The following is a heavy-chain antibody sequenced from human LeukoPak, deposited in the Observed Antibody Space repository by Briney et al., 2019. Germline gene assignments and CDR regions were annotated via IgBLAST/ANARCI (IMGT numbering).Heavy chain of an antibody. J-gene: IGHJ4*02. CDR1: GFVFTGYG. D-gene: IGHD1-1*01. CDR3: ARELHVERDDY. V-gene: IGHV1-18*01. Sequence: ASVTVSCKASGFVFTGYGFTWVRQAPGQGLEWMGWISANDGKTHYSERHQGRVTMTTDTVTSTAYMELRSLRSDDTAVYYCARELHVERDDYWGQGTLVTVSS. CDR2: ISANDGKT.